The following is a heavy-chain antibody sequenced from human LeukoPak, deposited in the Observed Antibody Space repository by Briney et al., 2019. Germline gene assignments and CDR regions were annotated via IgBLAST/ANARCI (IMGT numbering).Heavy chain of an antibody. J-gene: IGHJ5*02. Sequence: GGSLILSCAVSGFSIGNYGMHWVRQAPDKGLEWVAMISHDGGAKHYGDSVKGRLTISRDNSENTLYLQTNSLRVEDTAVYYCARDWGSSGWYNWFDPWGQGTLVTVSS. CDR2: ISHDGGAK. D-gene: IGHD6-19*01. CDR1: GFSIGNYG. CDR3: ARDWGSSGWYNWFDP. V-gene: IGHV3-30*03.